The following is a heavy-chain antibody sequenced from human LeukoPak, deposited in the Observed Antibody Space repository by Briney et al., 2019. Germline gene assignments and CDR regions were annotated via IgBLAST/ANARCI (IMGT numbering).Heavy chain of an antibody. D-gene: IGHD2-2*01. CDR1: GGSFSGYY. V-gene: IGHV4-34*09. CDR3: ARGAAARAPFDY. CDR2: INHSGST. Sequence: SETLSLTCAVYGGSFSGYYWSWIRQPPGKGLEWIGEINHSGSTNYNPSLKSRVTISVDTSKYQFSLKLSSVTAADTAVYYCARGAAARAPFDYWGQGTLVTVSS. J-gene: IGHJ4*02.